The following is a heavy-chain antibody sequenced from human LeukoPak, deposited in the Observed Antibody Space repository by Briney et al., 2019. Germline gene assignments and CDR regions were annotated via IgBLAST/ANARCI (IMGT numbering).Heavy chain of an antibody. CDR3: GSGYSYGYSYYYYGMDV. V-gene: IGHV4-61*02. J-gene: IGHJ6*02. CDR2: IYSSGST. D-gene: IGHD5-18*01. Sequence: SETLSLTCTVSGGSIRSGCYYWSWIRQPAGKGLEWIGRIYSSGSTNYNPSLKSRVTISVDTSKSQFSLKLSSVTAADTAVYYCGSGYSYGYSYYYYGMDVWGQGTTVTVSS. CDR1: GGSIRSGCYY.